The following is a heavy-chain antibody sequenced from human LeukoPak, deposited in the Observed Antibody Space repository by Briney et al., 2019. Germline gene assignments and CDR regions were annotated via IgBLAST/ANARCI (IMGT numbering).Heavy chain of an antibody. CDR1: GFTFSSYW. CDR3: ARGIGSGWYLD. D-gene: IGHD6-19*01. V-gene: IGHV3-74*01. Sequence: GGSLRLSCAASGFTFSSYWMHWVRQAPGKGLVWVSHINSDGSTTNYADPVKGRFTISRDNAKNTLYLQMNSLRAEDTAVYYCARGIGSGWYLDWGQGTLVTVSS. CDR2: INSDGSTT. J-gene: IGHJ4*02.